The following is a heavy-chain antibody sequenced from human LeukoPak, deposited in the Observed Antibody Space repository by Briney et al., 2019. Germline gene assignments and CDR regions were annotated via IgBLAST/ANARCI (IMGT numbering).Heavy chain of an antibody. CDR1: GFSIYDYW. Sequence: GGFLRLSCVASGFSIYDYWMHWVRQPLGKGPVAISRINSDGTRTIYADSVKGRFSISRDNSKNTVYLQMSDLRAEDTAVYYCAKITKATTPNYWGQGTLVTVSS. CDR3: AKITKATTPNY. D-gene: IGHD4-17*01. V-gene: IGHV3-74*01. CDR2: INSDGTRT. J-gene: IGHJ4*02.